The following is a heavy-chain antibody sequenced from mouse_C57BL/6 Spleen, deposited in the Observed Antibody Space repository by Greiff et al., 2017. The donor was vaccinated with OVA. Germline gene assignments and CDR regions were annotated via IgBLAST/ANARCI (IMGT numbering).Heavy chain of an antibody. CDR2: IYPSDSET. J-gene: IGHJ1*03. V-gene: IGHV1-61*01. D-gene: IGHD2-4*01. CDR1: GYTFTSYW. CDR3: ATYDYDRYFDV. Sequence: VQLQQPGAELVRPGSSVKLSCKASGYTFTSYWMDWVKQRPGQGLEWIGNIYPSDSETHYNQKFKDKATLTVDKSSSTAYMQLSSLTSEDSAVYYCATYDYDRYFDVWGTGTTVTVSS.